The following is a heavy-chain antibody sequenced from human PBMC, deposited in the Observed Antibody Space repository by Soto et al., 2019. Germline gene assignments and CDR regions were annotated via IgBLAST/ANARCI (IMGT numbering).Heavy chain of an antibody. V-gene: IGHV1-18*01. CDR1: GGTFTSYG. Sequence: ASVKVSCKASGGTFTSYGISWVRQAPGQGLEWMGWISAYNGNTNYAQKLQGRVTMTTDTSTSTAYMELRSLRSDDTAVYYCARDGDSSDYYYYGMDVWGQGTTVTVSS. D-gene: IGHD3-22*01. CDR3: ARDGDSSDYYYYGMDV. J-gene: IGHJ6*02. CDR2: ISAYNGNT.